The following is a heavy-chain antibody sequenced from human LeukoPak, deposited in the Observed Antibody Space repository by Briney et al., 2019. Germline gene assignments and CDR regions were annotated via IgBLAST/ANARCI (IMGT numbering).Heavy chain of an antibody. CDR2: ISAYNGNT. V-gene: IGHV1-18*01. Sequence: ASVKVSCKASGYTFTSYGISWVRQAPGQGLEWMGWISAYNGNTNYAQKLQGRVTITRDTSASTAYMELSSLRSEDTAVYYCASSPVRGVITHWGQGTLVTVSS. D-gene: IGHD3-10*01. CDR3: ASSPVRGVITH. J-gene: IGHJ4*02. CDR1: GYTFTSYG.